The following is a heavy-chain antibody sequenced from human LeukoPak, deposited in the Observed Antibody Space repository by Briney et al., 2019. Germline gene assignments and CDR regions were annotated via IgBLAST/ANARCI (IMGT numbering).Heavy chain of an antibody. Sequence: GGSLRLSCVASGFTFSSSGMGWVRQAPGKGLECVSLIVASGGTTDYADSVKGRFTISRDNSRDTLYLQMDGLGAEDTAVYYYAKLNGPAIITFGGVTWFDPWGQGTQVIVSS. V-gene: IGHV3-23*01. D-gene: IGHD3-16*01. CDR1: GFTFSSSG. CDR3: AKLNGPAIITFGGVTWFDP. CDR2: IVASGGTT. J-gene: IGHJ5*02.